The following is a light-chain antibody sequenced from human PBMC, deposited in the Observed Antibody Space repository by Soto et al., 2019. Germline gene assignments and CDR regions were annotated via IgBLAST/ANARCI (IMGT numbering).Light chain of an antibody. CDR2: DVS. CDR1: SSDFGYYNF. J-gene: IGLJ1*01. CDR3: CAYAGRYV. V-gene: IGLV2-11*01. Sequence: QSALTQPRSVSGSPGQSVTSCCTGASSDFGYYNFVSWYQQHPGRAPKLLIYDVSNRPSGVPDRFSGSRSGNTASLTISGLQGEDEADYYCCAYAGRYVFGTGTKVTVL.